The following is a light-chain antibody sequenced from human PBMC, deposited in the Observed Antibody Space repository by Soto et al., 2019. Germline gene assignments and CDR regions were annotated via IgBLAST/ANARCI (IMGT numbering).Light chain of an antibody. V-gene: IGLV2-14*01. CDR2: EVS. CDR3: SSYTSSSTLV. J-gene: IGLJ1*01. CDR1: SSDVGGYKY. Sequence: QSVLTQPASVSGSPGQSITISCTGTSSDVGGYKYVSWYQQHPGKAPKLMIYEVSNRPSGVSYRFSGSKSGNTASLTISGLHAADEADYYCSSYTSSSTLVFGTGTKLTVL.